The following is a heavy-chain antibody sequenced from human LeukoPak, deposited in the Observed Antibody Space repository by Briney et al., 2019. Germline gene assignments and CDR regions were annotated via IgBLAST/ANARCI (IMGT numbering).Heavy chain of an antibody. V-gene: IGHV3-30*18. J-gene: IGHJ4*02. CDR2: ISYDGSNK. Sequence: PGRSLRLSCAASGFTFSSYGMHWVRQAPGKGLEWVAVISYDGSNKYYADSVKGRLTISRDNSKNTLYLQMNSLRAEDTAVYYCAKREYSGYDFIDYWGQGTLVTVSS. D-gene: IGHD5-12*01. CDR1: GFTFSSYG. CDR3: AKREYSGYDFIDY.